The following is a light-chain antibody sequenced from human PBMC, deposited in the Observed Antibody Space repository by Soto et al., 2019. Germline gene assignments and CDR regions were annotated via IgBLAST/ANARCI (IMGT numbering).Light chain of an antibody. CDR2: TAS. V-gene: IGKV1-5*03. Sequence: DIQVTQSPSTLSASVGDRVTITCRASQSIDNWLAWYQQIPGKAPNLLIYTASSLESGVPSRFTGSGSGTEFTLTISSLQPDDFTTNYCQQHKAYPYTCGPGTKVDIK. J-gene: IGKJ2*01. CDR1: QSIDNW. CDR3: QQHKAYPYT.